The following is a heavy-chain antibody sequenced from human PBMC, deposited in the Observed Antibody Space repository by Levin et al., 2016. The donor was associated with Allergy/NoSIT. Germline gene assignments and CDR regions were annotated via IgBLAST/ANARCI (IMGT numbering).Heavy chain of an antibody. J-gene: IGHJ3*02. D-gene: IGHD2-2*01. Sequence: VRQMPGKGLEWMGIIYPGDSDTRYSPSFQGQVTISADKSISTAYLQWSSLKASDTAMYYCARSFDPLYQLLSYGAFDIWGQGTMVTVSS. V-gene: IGHV5-51*01. CDR2: IYPGDSDT. CDR3: ARSFDPLYQLLSYGAFDI.